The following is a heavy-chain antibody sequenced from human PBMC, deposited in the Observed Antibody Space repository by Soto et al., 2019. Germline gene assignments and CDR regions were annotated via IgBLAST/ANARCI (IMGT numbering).Heavy chain of an antibody. CDR3: ARVGSSSWYSFYALDI. CDR2: ISAYNGNT. Sequence: QVQLVQSGAEVKKPGASVKVSCKASGYTFTSYGISWVRQAPGQGLEWMGWISAYNGNTNYAQKLQGRVTMTTDTSTSTAHMELRSLRSDDTAVYYCARVGSSSWYSFYALDIWGQGTMVTVSS. CDR1: GYTFTSYG. J-gene: IGHJ3*02. D-gene: IGHD6-13*01. V-gene: IGHV1-18*01.